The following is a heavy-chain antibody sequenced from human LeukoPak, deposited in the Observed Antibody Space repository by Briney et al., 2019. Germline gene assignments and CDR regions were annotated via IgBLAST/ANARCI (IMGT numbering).Heavy chain of an antibody. Sequence: GASVTVSCKASGYTFINYYIHGVGQAAGQGREGMGIINHSGGSTIYSHTFHVRVTITEGTSTDTAYIELSSLRSDDTAVYYCAAVLGVYSGYDLDYWGQGTLVTVSS. CDR3: AAVLGVYSGYDLDY. CDR2: INHSGGST. CDR1: GYTFINYY. J-gene: IGHJ4*02. V-gene: IGHV1-46*01. D-gene: IGHD5-12*01.